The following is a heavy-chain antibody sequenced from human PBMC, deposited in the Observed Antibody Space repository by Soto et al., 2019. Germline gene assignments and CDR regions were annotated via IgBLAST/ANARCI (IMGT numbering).Heavy chain of an antibody. CDR3: ASQAGFYYYYGMDV. D-gene: IGHD6-19*01. Sequence: PSATLSLTCTVSGGSISSSSYYWGWIRQPPGKGLEWIGSIYYSGSTYYNPSLKSRVTISVDTSKNQFSLKLSSVTAADTAVYYCASQAGFYYYYGMDVCGQGTTVT. V-gene: IGHV4-39*01. J-gene: IGHJ6*02. CDR1: GGSISSSSYY. CDR2: IYYSGST.